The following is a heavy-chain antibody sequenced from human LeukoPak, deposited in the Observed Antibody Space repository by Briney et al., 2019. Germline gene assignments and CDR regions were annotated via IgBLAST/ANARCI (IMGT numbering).Heavy chain of an antibody. CDR2: ISGSGGST. CDR3: AKEPWGYYGSGSHWYFDL. V-gene: IGHV3-23*01. Sequence: GGSLRLSCAASGFTFSNYAMSWVHQAPGKGLEWVSAISGSGGSTYYADSVKGRFTISRDNSKNTLYLQMNSLRAEDTAVYYCAKEPWGYYGSGSHWYFDLWGRGTLVTVSS. D-gene: IGHD3-10*01. J-gene: IGHJ2*01. CDR1: GFTFSNYA.